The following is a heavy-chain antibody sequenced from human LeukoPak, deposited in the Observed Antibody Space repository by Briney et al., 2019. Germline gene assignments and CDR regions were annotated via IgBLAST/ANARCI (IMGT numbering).Heavy chain of an antibody. CDR3: ARAPYYYDSSGYLGYFDY. Sequence: SETLSLTCAVSGGSISSYYWSWIRQPPGKGLEWMGNIYYSGSTNYNPSLKSRVTISVDTFKNQFSLKLSSVTAADTAVYYCARAPYYYDSSGYLGYFDYWGQGTLVTVSS. CDR1: GGSISSYY. CDR2: IYYSGST. V-gene: IGHV4-59*01. J-gene: IGHJ4*01. D-gene: IGHD3-22*01.